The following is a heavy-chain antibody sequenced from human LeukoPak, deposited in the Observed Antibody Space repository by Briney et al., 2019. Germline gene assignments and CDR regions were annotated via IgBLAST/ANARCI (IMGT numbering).Heavy chain of an antibody. CDR1: GYTFTGYY. CDR3: ARGRTVYSGWYGY. CDR2: INPNSGNT. Sequence: ASVKVSCKASGYTFTGYYMHWVRQAPGQGLEWMGWINPNSGNTGYAQKFQGRVTMTRNTSISTAYMELSSLRSEDTAVYYCARGRTVYSGWYGYWGQGTLVTVSS. D-gene: IGHD6-19*01. J-gene: IGHJ4*02. V-gene: IGHV1-8*02.